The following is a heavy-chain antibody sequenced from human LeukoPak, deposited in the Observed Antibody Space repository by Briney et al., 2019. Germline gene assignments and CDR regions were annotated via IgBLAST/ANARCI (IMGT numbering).Heavy chain of an antibody. V-gene: IGHV3-48*03. CDR2: ISSSGSTI. CDR3: ARDQDDYGDYWYFDL. Sequence: GGSLRLSCAASGFIFSNYEMNWLRQAPGKGLEWVAYISSSGSTIYYPDSVKGRFTISRDNAKKSLYLQMNRLRTEATAVYYCARDQDDYGDYWYFDLWGRGTLVTVSS. J-gene: IGHJ2*01. CDR1: GFIFSNYE. D-gene: IGHD4-17*01.